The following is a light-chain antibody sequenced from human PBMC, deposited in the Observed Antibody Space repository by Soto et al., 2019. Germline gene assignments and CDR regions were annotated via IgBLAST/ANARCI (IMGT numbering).Light chain of an antibody. CDR3: QQSYSTPVA. CDR1: QDISNF. V-gene: IGKV1-39*01. Sequence: DIQLTQTPSFLSASVGDRVTITCRASQDISNFLAWYQQKPGKAPKLLIYAASSLQSGVPSRFSGSGSGTDFTLTNSSLQPEHFATYYCQQSYSTPVAFGGGTKVDIK. CDR2: AAS. J-gene: IGKJ4*01.